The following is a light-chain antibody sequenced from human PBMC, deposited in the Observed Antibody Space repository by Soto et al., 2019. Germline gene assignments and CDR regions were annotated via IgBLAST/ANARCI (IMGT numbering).Light chain of an antibody. CDR2: DAS. CDR1: QSVSSY. J-gene: IGKJ4*01. CDR3: QKYNSAPLT. V-gene: IGKV3-11*01. Sequence: EIVLTQSPATLSLSPGERATPSFRASQSVSSYLAWYQQKPGQAPRLLIYDASNRATGIPARFSGSGSGTDFTLTISSLQPEDVAAYYCQKYNSAPLTFGGGTKVDIK.